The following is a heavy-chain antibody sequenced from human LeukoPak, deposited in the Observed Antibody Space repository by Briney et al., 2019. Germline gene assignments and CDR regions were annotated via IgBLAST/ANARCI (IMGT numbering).Heavy chain of an antibody. CDR2: ISWNSGSI. J-gene: IGHJ4*02. V-gene: IGHV3-9*01. CDR3: AKDIGSSSWYLGN. D-gene: IGHD6-13*01. CDR1: GFTFDDYA. Sequence: GGPLRLSCAASGFTFDDYAMHWVRQAPGKGLEWVSGISWNSGSIHYADSVKGRFTISRDNAKNSLYLEMKSLRPEDTALYYCAKDIGSSSWYLGNWGQGTLVTVSS.